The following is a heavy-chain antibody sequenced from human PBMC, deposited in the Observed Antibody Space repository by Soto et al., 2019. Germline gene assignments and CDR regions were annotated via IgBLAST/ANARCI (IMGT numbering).Heavy chain of an antibody. CDR1: GVTFSTYT. Sequence: EVQLLESGGGLVQPGGYLRLSCAASGVTFSTYTIVWVRQAPGKGLECVSSISGDGGITYADSVQGRFTISRDNFKDTVSLQMSSLRADVTALYYWARVNYCGNPSQGSFDFLGRGTKVTVSS. D-gene: IGHD2-21*01. J-gene: IGHJ3*01. CDR3: ARVNYCGNPSQGSFDF. V-gene: IGHV3-23*01. CDR2: ISGDGGIT.